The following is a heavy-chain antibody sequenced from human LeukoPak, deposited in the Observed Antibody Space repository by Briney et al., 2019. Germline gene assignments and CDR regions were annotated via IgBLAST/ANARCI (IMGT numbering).Heavy chain of an antibody. CDR2: INQGGGDT. D-gene: IGHD2-21*01. Sequence: WGSLRLSCAASGFTFRTCWMSWVRQAPGKGLEWVASINQGGGDTYYVESVKGRFTISRDNAMNSFFLQMNNLRVEDTAVYYCARLLGDRTIYDYWGQGTLVTVSS. CDR1: GFTFRTCW. V-gene: IGHV3-7*01. J-gene: IGHJ4*02. CDR3: ARLLGDRTIYDY.